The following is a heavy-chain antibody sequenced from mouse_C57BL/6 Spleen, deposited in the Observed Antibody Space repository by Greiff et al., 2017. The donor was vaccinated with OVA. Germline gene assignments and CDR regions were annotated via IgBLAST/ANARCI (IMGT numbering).Heavy chain of an antibody. Sequence: EVKLQESGPGLVKPSQSLSLTCSVTGYSITSCYYWNWIRQFPGNKLEWMGYISYDGSNNYNPSLKNRISITRDTSKNQFFLKLNSVTTEDTATYYCARGGLRQGFAYWGQGTLVTVSA. D-gene: IGHD2-4*01. V-gene: IGHV3-6*01. CDR1: GYSITSCYY. CDR3: ARGGLRQGFAY. CDR2: ISYDGSN. J-gene: IGHJ3*01.